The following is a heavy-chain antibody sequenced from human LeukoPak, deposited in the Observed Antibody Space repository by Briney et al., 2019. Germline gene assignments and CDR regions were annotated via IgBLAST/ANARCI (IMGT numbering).Heavy chain of an antibody. V-gene: IGHV3-74*01. CDR2: INSDGSST. Sequence: GGSLRLSCAASGFTFSSYWMHWVRQAPGKGLVWVSRINSDGSSTSYADSVKGRFTISRDDSRNTLYLQMNSLRGDDTAVYYCAKDVGKWESLHFFDYWGQGALVTVSS. CDR3: AKDVGKWESLHFFDY. D-gene: IGHD1-26*01. CDR1: GFTFSSYW. J-gene: IGHJ4*02.